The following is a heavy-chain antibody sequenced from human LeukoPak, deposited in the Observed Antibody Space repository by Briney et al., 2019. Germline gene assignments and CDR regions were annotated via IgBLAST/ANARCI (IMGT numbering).Heavy chain of an antibody. Sequence: SETLSLTCAVYGGSFSGYYWSWIRQPPGKGLEWIGEINHSGSTNYNPSLKSRVTISVDTSKNQFSLKLSSVTAADTAVYYCARGSVLGYCSGGSCYTILPFGYWGQGTLVTVSS. D-gene: IGHD2-15*01. CDR2: INHSGST. CDR3: ARGSVLGYCSGGSCYTILPFGY. J-gene: IGHJ4*02. V-gene: IGHV4-34*01. CDR1: GGSFSGYY.